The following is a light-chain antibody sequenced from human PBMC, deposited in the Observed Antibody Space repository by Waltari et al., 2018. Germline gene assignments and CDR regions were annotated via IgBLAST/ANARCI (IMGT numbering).Light chain of an antibody. CDR2: DAS. CDR1: QSVGRS. CDR3: QMYVRLPAT. V-gene: IGKV3-20*01. J-gene: IGKJ1*01. Sequence: EIVLTQSPGTLSLSPGERATLSCRASQSVGRSLAWYQQKHGQAPRRLIYDASTRATGIPDRFSGGGSGTDFSLTISRLEPEDFAVYYCQMYVRLPATFGQGTKVEI.